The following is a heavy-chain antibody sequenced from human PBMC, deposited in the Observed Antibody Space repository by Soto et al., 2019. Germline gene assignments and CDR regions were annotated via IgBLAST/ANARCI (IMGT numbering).Heavy chain of an antibody. Sequence: SETLSLTCAVYGGSFSGYYWSWIRQPPGKGLEWIGEINHSGSTNYNPSLKSRVTISVDTSKNQFSLKLSSVTAADTAVYYCARGKNTMVRTQKKKNWFDPWGQGTLVTVSS. CDR2: INHSGST. CDR1: GGSFSGYY. CDR3: ARGKNTMVRTQKKKNWFDP. D-gene: IGHD3-10*01. J-gene: IGHJ5*02. V-gene: IGHV4-34*01.